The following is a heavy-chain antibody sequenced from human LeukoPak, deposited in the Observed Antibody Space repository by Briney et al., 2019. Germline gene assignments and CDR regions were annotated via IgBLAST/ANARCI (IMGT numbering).Heavy chain of an antibody. CDR3: ATTGIAAAGTSDGFDY. CDR2: IIPIFGTA. D-gene: IGHD6-13*01. CDR1: GGTFSCYA. Sequence: GASVKVSFKASGGTFSCYAISWVRQAPGQVLEWMGRIIPIFGTANYAQKFQGRVTITTDESTSTAYMKLSSLRSEETAVYYCATTGIAAAGTSDGFDYWGQGTLVTVSS. V-gene: IGHV1-69*05. J-gene: IGHJ4*02.